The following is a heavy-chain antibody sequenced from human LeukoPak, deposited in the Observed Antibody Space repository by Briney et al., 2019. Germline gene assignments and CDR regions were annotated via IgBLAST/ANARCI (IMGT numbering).Heavy chain of an antibody. D-gene: IGHD6-19*01. CDR2: IIPIFGTA. Sequence: ASVKVSCKASGGTFSSYAISWVRQAPGQGLEWMGGIIPIFGTANYAQKFRGRVTITADESTSTAYMELSSLRSEDTAVYYCARDLTQWLVPDYYYYGMDVWGQGTTVTVSS. CDR1: GGTFSSYA. V-gene: IGHV1-69*13. CDR3: ARDLTQWLVPDYYYYGMDV. J-gene: IGHJ6*02.